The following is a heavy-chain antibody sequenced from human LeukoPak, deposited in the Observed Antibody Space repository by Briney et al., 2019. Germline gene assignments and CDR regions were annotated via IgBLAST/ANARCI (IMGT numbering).Heavy chain of an antibody. J-gene: IGHJ4*02. Sequence: SETLSLTCSVSGGSISTYHWSWIRQPPGKGLEYIGCIYYSGIANYNPSLKSRVTISIDTPKNQFSLKVTSVTAADTAVYYCASHRTGGRDYWGQGALVTVSS. CDR3: ASHRTGGRDY. V-gene: IGHV4-59*08. CDR2: IYYSGIA. CDR1: GGSISTYH. D-gene: IGHD7-27*01.